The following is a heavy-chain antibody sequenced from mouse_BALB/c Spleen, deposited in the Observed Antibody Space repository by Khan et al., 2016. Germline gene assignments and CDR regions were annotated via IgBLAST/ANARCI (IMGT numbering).Heavy chain of an antibody. V-gene: IGHV9-1*02. Sequence: QIQLVQSGPELKKPGETVEISCKASGYTFTNYGMNWVKQAPGKGLKWMGWINTSTGEAAYSDDFKGRFAFSLETSASTAYLQINNLKNEDMATYFCARDHGSSYGWFSYWGQGTLVTVSA. CDR1: GYTFTNYG. CDR3: ARDHGSSYGWFSY. J-gene: IGHJ3*01. CDR2: INTSTGEA. D-gene: IGHD1-1*01.